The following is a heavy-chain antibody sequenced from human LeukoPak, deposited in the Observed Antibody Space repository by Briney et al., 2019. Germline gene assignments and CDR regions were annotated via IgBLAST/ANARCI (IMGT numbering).Heavy chain of an antibody. D-gene: IGHD5-18*01. J-gene: IGHJ4*02. Sequence: ASVKVSCKASGYTFTGYYMHWVRQAPGQGLEWMGWINPNSGGTNYAQKFQGRVTMTRDTSISTAYMELSRLRSDDTAVYYCARADTAMINQVSYFDYWGQGTLVTVSS. CDR3: ARADTAMINQVSYFDY. CDR1: GYTFTGYY. V-gene: IGHV1-2*02. CDR2: INPNSGGT.